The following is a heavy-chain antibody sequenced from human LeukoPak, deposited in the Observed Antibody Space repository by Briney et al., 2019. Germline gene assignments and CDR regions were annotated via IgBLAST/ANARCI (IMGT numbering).Heavy chain of an antibody. V-gene: IGHV3-30-3*01. Sequence: PGGSLRLSCAASGFTFSSYAMHWVRQAPGKGLEWVAVISYDGSNKYYADSVKGRFTISRDNSKNTLYLQMNSLRAEDTAVYYCARDREAYCGGDCYPIYWGQGTLVTVSS. D-gene: IGHD2-21*02. J-gene: IGHJ4*02. CDR1: GFTFSSYA. CDR2: ISYDGSNK. CDR3: ARDREAYCGGDCYPIY.